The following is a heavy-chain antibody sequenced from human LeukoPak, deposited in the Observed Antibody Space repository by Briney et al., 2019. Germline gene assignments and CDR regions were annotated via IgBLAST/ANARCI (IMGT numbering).Heavy chain of an antibody. CDR2: IYYSGST. CDR3: ARILAVASSNTEDY. V-gene: IGHV4-39*07. CDR1: GGSISSSSYY. Sequence: PSDTLSLTCTVSGGSISSSSYYWRWIRQPPGKGLEWIGSIYYSGSTYYNPSLKSQVTISVDTSKNQFSLTLSSVTAADTAGDYCARILAVASSNTEDYWGQGTLVTVSS. J-gene: IGHJ4*02. D-gene: IGHD6-19*01.